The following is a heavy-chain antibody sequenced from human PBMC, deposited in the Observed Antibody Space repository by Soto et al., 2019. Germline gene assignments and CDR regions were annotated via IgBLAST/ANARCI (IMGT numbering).Heavy chain of an antibody. CDR3: ARGRGYGSGSYYRGYYYYGMDV. Sequence: PSETLSLTCAVYGGSFSGYYWSWIRQPPGKGLEWIGEIKHSGSTNYNPSLKSRVTISVDTSKNQFSLKLSSVTAADTAVYYCARGRGYGSGSYYRGYYYYGMDVWGQGTTVTVSS. J-gene: IGHJ6*02. CDR1: GGSFSGYY. V-gene: IGHV4-34*01. D-gene: IGHD3-10*01. CDR2: IKHSGST.